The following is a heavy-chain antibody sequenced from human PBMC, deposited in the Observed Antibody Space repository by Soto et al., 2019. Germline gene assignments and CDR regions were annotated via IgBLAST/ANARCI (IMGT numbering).Heavy chain of an antibody. D-gene: IGHD5-18*01. V-gene: IGHV2-70*01. Sequence: SGPTLVNPTQTLTLTCTFSGFSLSTSGMCVSWIRQPPGKALEWLALIDWDDDKYYSTSLKTRLTISKDTSKNQVVLTMTNMDPVDTATYYCAQILCVRGYSSGGYYGMDVWGQGTTVTVSS. CDR1: GFSLSTSGMC. CDR2: IDWDDDK. CDR3: AQILCVRGYSSGGYYGMDV. J-gene: IGHJ6*02.